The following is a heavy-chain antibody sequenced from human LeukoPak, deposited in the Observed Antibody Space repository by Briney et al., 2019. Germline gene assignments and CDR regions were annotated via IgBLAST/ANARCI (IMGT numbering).Heavy chain of an antibody. D-gene: IGHD6-13*01. V-gene: IGHV4-34*01. CDR1: GGSFSGYY. J-gene: IGHJ4*02. CDR3: ARGRAFSSSWYSY. Sequence: SETLSLTCAVYGGSFSGYYWSWIRQPPGKGLEWIGEINHCGSTNYNPSLKSRVTISVDTSKNQFSLKLSSVTAADTAVYYCARGRAFSSSWYSYWGQGTLVTVSS. CDR2: INHCGST.